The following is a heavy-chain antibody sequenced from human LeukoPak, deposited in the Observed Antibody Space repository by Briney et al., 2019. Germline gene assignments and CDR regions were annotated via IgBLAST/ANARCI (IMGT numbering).Heavy chain of an antibody. Sequence: SETLSLTCTVSGGSINSTSRYWDWVRQPPGKGLEWIGTVFYERSTYYNPSLKSRVSMSADTSKNHFALKLSSVTAADTAVYYCSRRLHSEYYYDSSGKFDFWGPGFLVTVSS. CDR1: GGSINSTSRY. J-gene: IGHJ4*02. CDR2: VFYERST. D-gene: IGHD3-22*01. V-gene: IGHV4-39*02. CDR3: SRRLHSEYYYDSSGKFDF.